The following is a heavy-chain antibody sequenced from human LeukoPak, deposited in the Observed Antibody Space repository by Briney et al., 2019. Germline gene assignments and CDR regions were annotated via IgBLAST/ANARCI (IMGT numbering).Heavy chain of an antibody. CDR2: ISGSGGST. Sequence: PGGSLRLSCAASGFTFSSYAMSWVRQAPGKGLEWVSAISGSGGSTYYADSAKGRFTISRDNSKNTLYLQMNSLRAEDTAVYYCAKAYPLYYYDSSGGGGGYWGQGTLVTVSS. CDR3: AKAYPLYYYDSSGGGGGY. J-gene: IGHJ4*02. D-gene: IGHD3-22*01. CDR1: GFTFSSYA. V-gene: IGHV3-23*01.